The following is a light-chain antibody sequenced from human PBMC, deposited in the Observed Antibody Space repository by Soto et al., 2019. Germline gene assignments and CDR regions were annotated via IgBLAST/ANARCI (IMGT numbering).Light chain of an antibody. Sequence: QSALTQPASVSDSPGQSITISCTGTSSDVGGSDPVSWYQQYPGKAPKLMIYDVSNRPSGVSDRFSGSKSGNTASLTISGLQAEDEADYYCSSYAGRTVVFGGGTKLTVL. CDR1: SSDVGGSDP. V-gene: IGLV2-14*03. J-gene: IGLJ3*02. CDR3: SSYAGRTVV. CDR2: DVS.